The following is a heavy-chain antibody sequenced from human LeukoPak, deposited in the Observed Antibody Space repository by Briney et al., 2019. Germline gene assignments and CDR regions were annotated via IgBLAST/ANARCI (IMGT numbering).Heavy chain of an antibody. Sequence: GGSLRLSCAASGFTFSSYSMNWVRQAPGKGLVWVSRIDSDGKSTAYADSVKGRFTISRDNAKNTLYLQMNSLRAEDTAVYYCARDSQDIYGGNDYWGQGTLVTVSS. CDR1: GFTFSSYS. J-gene: IGHJ4*02. V-gene: IGHV3-74*01. CDR2: IDSDGKST. CDR3: ARDSQDIYGGNDY. D-gene: IGHD4-23*01.